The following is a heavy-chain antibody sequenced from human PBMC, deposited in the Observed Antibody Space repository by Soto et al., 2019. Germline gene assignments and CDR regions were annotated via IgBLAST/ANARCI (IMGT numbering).Heavy chain of an antibody. CDR1: GFTFSSYS. V-gene: IGHV3-21*01. CDR2: ISSSSSYI. CDR3: ARGVWRYCSGGSCYSAAFDI. Sequence: GGSLRLSCAASGFTFSSYSMNWVRQDPGKGLELVSSISSSSSYIYYADSVKGRFTISRDNAKNSLYLQMNSLRAEDTAVYYCARGVWRYCSGGSCYSAAFDIWGQGTMVTVSS. D-gene: IGHD2-15*01. J-gene: IGHJ3*02.